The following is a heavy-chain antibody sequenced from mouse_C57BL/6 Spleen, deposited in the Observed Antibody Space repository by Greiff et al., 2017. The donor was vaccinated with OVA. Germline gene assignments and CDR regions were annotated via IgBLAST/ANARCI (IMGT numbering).Heavy chain of an antibody. V-gene: IGHV5-4*03. Sequence: DVMLVESGGGLVKPGGSLKLSCAASGFTFSSYAMSWVRQTPEKRLEWVATISDGGSYTYYPDNVKGRFTISRDNAKNNLYLQMSHLKSEDTAMYYCARALTGTVDYWGQGTTLTVSS. D-gene: IGHD4-1*01. CDR3: ARALTGTVDY. J-gene: IGHJ2*01. CDR2: ISDGGSYT. CDR1: GFTFSSYA.